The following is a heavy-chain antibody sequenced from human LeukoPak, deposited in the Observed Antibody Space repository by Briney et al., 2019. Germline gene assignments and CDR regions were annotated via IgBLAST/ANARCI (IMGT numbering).Heavy chain of an antibody. J-gene: IGHJ4*02. CDR3: AKVHSSGCVDY. V-gene: IGHV3-9*01. CDR2: ISWNSGGI. D-gene: IGHD6-19*01. Sequence: GGSLRLSCAASGFTFDDYAMHWVRQAPGKGLEWVSGISWNSGGIGYADSVKGRFTISRDNAKNSLYLQMSSLRAEDTALYYCAKVHSSGCVDYWGQGTLVTVSS. CDR1: GFTFDDYA.